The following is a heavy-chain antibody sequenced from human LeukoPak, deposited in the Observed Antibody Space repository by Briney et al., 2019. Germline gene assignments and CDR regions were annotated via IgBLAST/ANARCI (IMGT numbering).Heavy chain of an antibody. CDR1: GYTFTSYY. CDR3: ARAFYASGNYWVY. D-gene: IGHD3-10*01. Sequence: GASVKVSCKASGYTFTSYYMHWVRQAPGQGLEWMGIINPSGGSTSYAQKFQDRVTMTTDTSTSTAYMELRSLRSDDTAVYYCARAFYASGNYWVYWGQGTLVTVSS. CDR2: INPSGGST. V-gene: IGHV1-46*01. J-gene: IGHJ4*02.